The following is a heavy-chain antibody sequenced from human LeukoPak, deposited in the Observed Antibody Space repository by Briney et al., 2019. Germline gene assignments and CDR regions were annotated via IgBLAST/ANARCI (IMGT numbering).Heavy chain of an antibody. J-gene: IGHJ5*02. CDR1: GFTFDDYA. CDR3: AKDIRPYLNYYGDYGLGNWFHP. D-gene: IGHD4-17*01. CDR2: ISWNSGSI. Sequence: GGSLRLSCAASGFTFDDYAMHWVRQAPGKGLEWVSGISWNSGSIGYADSVKGRFTISRDNAKNSLYLQMNSLRAEDTALYYCAKDIRPYLNYYGDYGLGNWFHPWGQGTLVTVSS. V-gene: IGHV3-9*01.